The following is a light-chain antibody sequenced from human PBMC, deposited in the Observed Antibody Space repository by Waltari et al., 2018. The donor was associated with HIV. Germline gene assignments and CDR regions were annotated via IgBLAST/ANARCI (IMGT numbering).Light chain of an antibody. J-gene: IGLJ3*02. CDR3: QSYDTSLGGWV. V-gene: IGLV1-40*01. CDR2: RNV. Sequence: QSVLTQPPSVSGAPGQRVTISCTGSRTNSGAGYDVHWYQQLPGTAPKLLIFRNVNRPSGVPDRFSGSKSGTSASLAITGLQAEDEADFYCQSYDTSLGGWVFGGGTKLTVL. CDR1: RTNSGAGYD.